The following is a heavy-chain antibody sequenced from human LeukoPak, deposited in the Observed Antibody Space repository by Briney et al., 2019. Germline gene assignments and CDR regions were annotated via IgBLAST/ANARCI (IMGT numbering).Heavy chain of an antibody. V-gene: IGHV3-20*04. J-gene: IGHJ3*02. Sequence: PGGSLRLSCAASGFTFDDYGMSWVRQAPGKGLEWVSGINWNGGSTGYADSVKGRFTISRDNAKNSLYLQMNSLRAEDTALYYCARAGYDFWSGYYSGDAFDIWGQGTMVTVSS. D-gene: IGHD3-3*01. CDR1: GFTFDDYG. CDR3: ARAGYDFWSGYYSGDAFDI. CDR2: INWNGGST.